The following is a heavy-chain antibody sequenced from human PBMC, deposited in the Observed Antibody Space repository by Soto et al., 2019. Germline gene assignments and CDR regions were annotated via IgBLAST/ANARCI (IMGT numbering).Heavy chain of an antibody. CDR2: ISGSGDPT. Sequence: EVQLLESGGNLVQPGGSLRLSCAPSGFTFSSYAMTWVRQAPGKGLEWVSSISGSGDPTYYAASVRGRFIISRDNSKNTLYLQMNSLRAEDTAVYFCARDVGRQGAFDIWGQGTMVSVS. J-gene: IGHJ3*02. V-gene: IGHV3-23*01. D-gene: IGHD2-15*01. CDR3: ARDVGRQGAFDI. CDR1: GFTFSSYA.